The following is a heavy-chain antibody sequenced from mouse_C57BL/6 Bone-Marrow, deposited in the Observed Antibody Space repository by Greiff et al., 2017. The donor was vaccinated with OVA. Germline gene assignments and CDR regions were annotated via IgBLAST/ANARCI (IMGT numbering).Heavy chain of an antibody. D-gene: IGHD1-2*01. J-gene: IGHJ4*01. CDR2: ISSGSSTI. V-gene: IGHV5-17*01. CDR3: ARLRPYYYAMDY. Sequence: EVKLMESGGGLVKPGGSLKLSCAASGFTFSDYGMHWVRQAPEKGLEWVAYISSGSSTIYYADTVKGRFTISRDNAKNTLFLQMTSLRSEDTAMYYCARLRPYYYAMDYWGQGTSVTVSS. CDR1: GFTFSDYG.